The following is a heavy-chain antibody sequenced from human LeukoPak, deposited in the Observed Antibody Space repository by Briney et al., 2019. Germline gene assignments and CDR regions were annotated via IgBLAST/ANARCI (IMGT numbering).Heavy chain of an antibody. Sequence: PGGSLRLSCAASGFTLSSNYMSWVRQAPGKGLEWVSVIYSGGSTYYADSVKGRFTISRDNSKNTLYLQMNSLRAEDTAVYYCARDYVWGSYRYSPPANWGQGTLVTVSS. CDR3: ARDYVWGSYRYSPPAN. J-gene: IGHJ4*02. CDR1: GFTLSSNY. CDR2: IYSGGST. V-gene: IGHV3-66*01. D-gene: IGHD3-16*02.